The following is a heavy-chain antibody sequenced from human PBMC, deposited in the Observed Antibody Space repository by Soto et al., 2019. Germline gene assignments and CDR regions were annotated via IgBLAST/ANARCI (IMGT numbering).Heavy chain of an antibody. CDR2: ISYDGSNK. CDR3: ARGGDYNYYYGMDV. J-gene: IGHJ6*02. V-gene: IGHV3-30-3*01. CDR1: GFTFSSYA. D-gene: IGHD4-17*01. Sequence: QVQLVESGGGVVQPGRSLRLSCAASGFTFSSYAMHWVRQAPGKGLEWVAVISYDGSNKYYADSVKGRFTISRDNSKNTLYLQMNSLRAEDTAVYYCARGGDYNYYYGMDVRGQGTTVTVSS.